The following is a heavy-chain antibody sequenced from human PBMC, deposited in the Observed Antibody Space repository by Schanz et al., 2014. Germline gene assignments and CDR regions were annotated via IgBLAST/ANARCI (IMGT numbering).Heavy chain of an antibody. J-gene: IGHJ5*02. CDR3: ARQNLGYCSSTDCKNWFDP. D-gene: IGHD2-2*01. V-gene: IGHV4-39*01. CDR1: GGSISTSNHY. CDR2: IYYSGNT. Sequence: QLQLQESGPGLVKPLETLSLTCTVSGGSISTSNHYWGWIRQPPGKGLEWIGSIYYSGNTYYNPSPRSRVPISVDTSKNQFSRKLSSVTAADTAVYYCARQNLGYCSSTDCKNWFDPWGQGTLVTVSS.